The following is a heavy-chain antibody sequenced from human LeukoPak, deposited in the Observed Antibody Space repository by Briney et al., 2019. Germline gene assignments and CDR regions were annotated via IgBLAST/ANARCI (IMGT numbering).Heavy chain of an antibody. J-gene: IGHJ4*02. V-gene: IGHV3-33*08. CDR2: IWYDGSNA. CDR3: ARDYDSPLTATPLRGYFDY. D-gene: IGHD3-3*01. CDR1: GFNFSTYS. Sequence: PGGSLRLSCAASGFNFSTYSLSWVRQAPGKGLEWLAIIWYDGSNAYYADSVKGRFTVSRDNSNNTVFLQMNSLRVEDTAVYYCARDYDSPLTATPLRGYFDYWGQGVLVTVSP.